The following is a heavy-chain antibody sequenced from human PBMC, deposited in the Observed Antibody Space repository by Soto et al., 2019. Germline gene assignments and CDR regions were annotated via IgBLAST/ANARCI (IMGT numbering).Heavy chain of an antibody. CDR1: GGTFSSYT. CDR2: IIPILGIA. J-gene: IGHJ4*02. CDR3: ARGGNWELFDY. Sequence: SVKVSCKASGGTFSSYTISWVRQAPGQGLERMGRIIPILGIANYAQKFQGRVTITADKSTSTAYMELSSLRSEDTAVYYCARGGNWELFDYWGQGTLVTVSS. V-gene: IGHV1-69*02. D-gene: IGHD1-26*01.